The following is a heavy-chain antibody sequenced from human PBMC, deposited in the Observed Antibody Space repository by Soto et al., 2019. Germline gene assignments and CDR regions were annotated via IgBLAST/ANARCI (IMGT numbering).Heavy chain of an antibody. J-gene: IGHJ6*03. V-gene: IGHV3-7*01. CDR2: IKQDGSEK. CDR1: GFTFSGYW. CDR3: ARAFGYCGSTSCYWRRMDV. D-gene: IGHD2-2*01. Sequence: GGSLRLSCATSGFTFSGYWMSWVRQAPGKGLEWVANIKQDGSEKNYVDSVKGRFTISRDNAKNSLYLQMNSLRAEDTAIYYCARAFGYCGSTSCYWRRMDVWGKGTTVTVSS.